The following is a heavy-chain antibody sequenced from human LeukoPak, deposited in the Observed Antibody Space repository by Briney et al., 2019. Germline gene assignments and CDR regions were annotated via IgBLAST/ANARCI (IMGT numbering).Heavy chain of an antibody. J-gene: IGHJ3*02. Sequence: GGSLRLSCAASGFTFSSYSMNWVRQAPGKGLEWVSYISSSSSTIYYADSVKGRFTISRDNAKNSLYLQMNSLRDEDTAVYYCARDMRRSVRDGYNYDAFDIWGQGTMVTVSS. CDR3: ARDMRRSVRDGYNYDAFDI. CDR2: ISSSSSTI. CDR1: GFTFSSYS. V-gene: IGHV3-48*02. D-gene: IGHD5-24*01.